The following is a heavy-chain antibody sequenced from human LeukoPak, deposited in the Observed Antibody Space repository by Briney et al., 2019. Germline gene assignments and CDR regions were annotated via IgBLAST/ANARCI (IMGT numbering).Heavy chain of an antibody. CDR3: AKGTDILTGYYFDY. D-gene: IGHD3-9*01. V-gene: IGHV3-33*06. J-gene: IGHJ4*02. CDR1: GFTFSSYG. Sequence: GRSLRLSCAASGFTFSSYGMHWVRQAPGKGLEWVAVIWYDGSNKYYADSVKGRFTISRDNSKNTLYLQMNSLRAEDTAVYYCAKGTDILTGYYFDYWGQGTLVTVSS. CDR2: IWYDGSNK.